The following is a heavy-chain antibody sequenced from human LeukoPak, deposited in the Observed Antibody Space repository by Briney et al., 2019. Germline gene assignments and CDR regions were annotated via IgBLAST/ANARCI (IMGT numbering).Heavy chain of an antibody. CDR1: GGSISSPNHD. CDR3: ARSLGANTWVGNWFDP. V-gene: IGHV4-39*01. J-gene: IGHJ5*02. Sequence: SETLSLTCSGSGGSISSPNHDWAWIRQPPGQGLEWIGSIYYSGTTYYNLSLKRRVTLSVDTSQNQSSLKLSSVTAADTAIYFCARSLGANTWVGNWFDPWGQGTLVTVSP. CDR2: IYYSGTT. D-gene: IGHD3-10*01.